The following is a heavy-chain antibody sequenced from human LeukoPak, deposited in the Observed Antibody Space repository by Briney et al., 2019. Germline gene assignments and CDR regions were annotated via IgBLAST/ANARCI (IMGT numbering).Heavy chain of an antibody. J-gene: IGHJ5*02. V-gene: IGHV3-66*01. D-gene: IGHD6-19*01. Sequence: PGGSLRLSCAASGFTVSSNYMSWVRQAPGKGLEWVSVIYSGGSTYYADSVKGRFTISRDNSKNTLYLQMNSLRAEDTAVYYCAREAGSGWYNWFDPWGQGTLVTVSS. CDR2: IYSGGST. CDR1: GFTVSSNY. CDR3: AREAGSGWYNWFDP.